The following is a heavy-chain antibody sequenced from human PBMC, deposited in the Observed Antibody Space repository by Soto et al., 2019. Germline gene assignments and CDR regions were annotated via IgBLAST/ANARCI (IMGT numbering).Heavy chain of an antibody. J-gene: IGHJ2*01. CDR1: GGSFSGYY. CDR2: INHSGST. CDR3: ARARATVTTGWYFDL. D-gene: IGHD4-17*01. V-gene: IGHV4-34*01. Sequence: SETLSLTCAVYGGSFSGYYWSWIRQPPGKGLEWIGEINHSGSTNYNPSLKSRVTISVDTSKNQFSLKLSSVTAADTAVYYCARARATVTTGWYFDLWGRGTLVTVSS.